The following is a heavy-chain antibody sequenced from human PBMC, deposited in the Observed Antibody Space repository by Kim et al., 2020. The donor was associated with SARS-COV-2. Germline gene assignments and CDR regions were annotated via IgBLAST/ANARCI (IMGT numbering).Heavy chain of an antibody. V-gene: IGHV3-15*01. D-gene: IGHD1-26*01. CDR1: GFTFSNAW. CDR3: TTEYIVGATGHDYYYGMDV. CDR2: IKSKTDGGTT. J-gene: IGHJ6*02. Sequence: GGSLRLSCAASGFTFSNAWMSWVRQAPGKGLEWVGRIKSKTDGGTTDYAAPVKGRFTISRDDSKNTLYLQMNSLKTEDTAVYYCTTEYIVGATGHDYYYGMDVWGQGTTVTVSS.